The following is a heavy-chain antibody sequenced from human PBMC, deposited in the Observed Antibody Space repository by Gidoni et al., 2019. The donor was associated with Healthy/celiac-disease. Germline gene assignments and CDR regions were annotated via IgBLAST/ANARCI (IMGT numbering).Heavy chain of an antibody. J-gene: IGHJ4*02. Sequence: EVQLVESGGGLVQPGGSLRLSCAASGFTFSSYSMNWVRQAPGKGLEWVSYISSSSSTIYYADSVKGRFTISRDNAKNSLYLQMNSLRAEDTAVYYCARYMITFGGVIAYFDYWGQGTLVTVSS. CDR1: GFTFSSYS. CDR2: ISSSSSTI. CDR3: ARYMITFGGVIAYFDY. V-gene: IGHV3-48*01. D-gene: IGHD3-16*02.